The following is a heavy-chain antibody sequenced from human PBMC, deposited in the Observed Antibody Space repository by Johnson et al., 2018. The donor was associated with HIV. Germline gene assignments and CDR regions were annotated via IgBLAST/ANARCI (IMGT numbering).Heavy chain of an antibody. CDR3: AREGGWHIVVVTAVEGAFDI. D-gene: IGHD2-21*02. J-gene: IGHJ3*02. CDR2: MSYDGTKE. V-gene: IGHV3-30*04. CDR1: GFTFSNYA. Sequence: QVQLVESGGGVVQPGRSLRLSCVASGFTFSNYAMHWVRQAPGKGLEWVAVMSYDGTKEYYADSVKGRFTISRDNSKNTLYLQMNSLRAEDTTVYYCAREGGWHIVVVTAVEGAFDIVGQGTMVTVSS.